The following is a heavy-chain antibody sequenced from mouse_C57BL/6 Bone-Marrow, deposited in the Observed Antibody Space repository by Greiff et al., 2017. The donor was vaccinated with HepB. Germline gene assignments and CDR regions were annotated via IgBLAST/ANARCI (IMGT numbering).Heavy chain of an antibody. Sequence: VKLQESGPELVKPGASVKISCKASGYAFSSSWMNWVKQRPGKGLEWIGRIYPGDGDTNYNGKFKGKATLTADKSSSTAYMQLSSLTSEDSAVYFCARLRRRDAMDYWGQGTSVTVSS. CDR3: ARLRRRDAMDY. CDR2: IYPGDGDT. CDR1: GYAFSSSW. V-gene: IGHV1-82*01. J-gene: IGHJ4*01. D-gene: IGHD2-12*01.